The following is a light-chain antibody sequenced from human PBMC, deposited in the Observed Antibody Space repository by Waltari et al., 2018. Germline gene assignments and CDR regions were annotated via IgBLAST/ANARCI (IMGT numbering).Light chain of an antibody. V-gene: IGLV2-14*03. CDR2: DVT. Sequence: QSALNQPASVSGSPGQSITISCTGTSSDVGGYNYVSWYQHHPGKAPKLMIFDVTRWPSGVSNRFSGSKSGNTASLTISGLQAEDEADYYCSSYTSTSAIVFGGGTKVTVL. CDR3: SSYTSTSAIV. J-gene: IGLJ2*01. CDR1: SSDVGGYNY.